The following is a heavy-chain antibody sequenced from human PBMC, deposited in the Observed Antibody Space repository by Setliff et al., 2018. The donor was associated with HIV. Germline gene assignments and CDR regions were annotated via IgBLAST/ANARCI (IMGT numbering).Heavy chain of an antibody. J-gene: IGHJ4*02. Sequence: ASVKVSCKASGYTFSDFGISWVRQAPGQGLEWMGWISGYNGNTKYAQEVQGRVTMTEDTSTDTAYMELSSLRSEDTAVYYCATRLEQWLIQFDYWGQGTLVTVSS. D-gene: IGHD6-19*01. V-gene: IGHV1-18*01. CDR1: GYTFSDFG. CDR3: ATRLEQWLIQFDY. CDR2: ISGYNGNT.